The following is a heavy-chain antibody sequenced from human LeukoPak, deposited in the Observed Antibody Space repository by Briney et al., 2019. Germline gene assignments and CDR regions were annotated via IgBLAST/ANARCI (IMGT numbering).Heavy chain of an antibody. J-gene: IGHJ4*02. CDR2: INPNSGGT. V-gene: IGHV1-2*02. D-gene: IGHD2-15*01. Sequence: ASVKVSCKASGYTFTGYYMHWVRQAPGQGLEWMGWINPNSGGTNYAQKFQGRVTMTRDTSISTAYMELSGLRSDDTAVYYCARDRCGGASCYLFDYWGQGTLVTVSS. CDR3: ARDRCGGASCYLFDY. CDR1: GYTFTGYY.